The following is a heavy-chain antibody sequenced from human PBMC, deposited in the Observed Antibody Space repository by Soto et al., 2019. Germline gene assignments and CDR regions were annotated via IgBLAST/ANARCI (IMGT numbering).Heavy chain of an antibody. V-gene: IGHV1-69*13. CDR1: GGTFSSYA. J-gene: IGHJ6*02. CDR3: ARDPYDSSGPPYGYYGMDV. Sequence: SVKVSCKASGGTFSSYAISWVRQAPGQGLEWMGGIIPIFGTANYAQKFQGRVTITADESTSTAYMELSSLRSEDTAVYYCARDPYDSSGPPYGYYGMDVWGQGTTVTVSS. CDR2: IIPIFGTA. D-gene: IGHD3-22*01.